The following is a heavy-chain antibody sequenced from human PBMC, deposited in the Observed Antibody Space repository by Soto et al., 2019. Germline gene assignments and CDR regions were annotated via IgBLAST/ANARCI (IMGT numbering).Heavy chain of an antibody. D-gene: IGHD2-15*01. J-gene: IGHJ6*02. CDR3: AKYRDIVVVVAATTVDYYYGMDV. V-gene: IGHV3-23*01. CDR1: GFTFSSYA. CDR2: ISGSGGST. Sequence: GGSLRLSCAASGFTFSSYAMSWVRQAPGKGLEWVSAISGSGGSTYYADSVKGRFTISRDNSKNTLYLQMNSLRAEDTAVYYCAKYRDIVVVVAATTVDYYYGMDVWGQGTTVTVSS.